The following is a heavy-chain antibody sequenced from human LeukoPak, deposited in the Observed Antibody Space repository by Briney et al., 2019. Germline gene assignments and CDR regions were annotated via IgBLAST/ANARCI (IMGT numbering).Heavy chain of an antibody. D-gene: IGHD3-10*01. CDR1: GGTFSSYA. J-gene: IGHJ3*02. Sequence: SVKVSCKASGGTFSSYAISWVRQAPGQGLEWMGGIIPIFGTANYAQKFQGRVTITADESTSTAYMELSSLRSEDTAVYYCARDRYGEGGGDAFDIWGQGTMVTISS. CDR3: ARDRYGEGGGDAFDI. CDR2: IIPIFGTA. V-gene: IGHV1-69*13.